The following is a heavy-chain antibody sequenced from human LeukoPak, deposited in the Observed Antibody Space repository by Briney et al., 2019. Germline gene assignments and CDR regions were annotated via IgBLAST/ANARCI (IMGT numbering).Heavy chain of an antibody. J-gene: IGHJ4*02. Sequence: GGSLRLSCAASGFTFTDYEMNWVRQAPGKGLEWVSYISSSGSTIYYADSVKGRFTISRDDAKNSLYLQMNSLRAEDTAVYYCARDNYDSSTPYYFDYWGQGTLVTVSS. D-gene: IGHD3-22*01. CDR1: GFTFTDYE. V-gene: IGHV3-48*03. CDR3: ARDNYDSSTPYYFDY. CDR2: ISSSGSTI.